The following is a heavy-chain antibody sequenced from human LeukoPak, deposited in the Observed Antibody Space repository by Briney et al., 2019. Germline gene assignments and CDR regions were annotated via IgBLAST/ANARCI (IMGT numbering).Heavy chain of an antibody. CDR3: ARDRGQLARY. V-gene: IGHV1-69*01. CDR2: IIPVCGTA. CDR1: GDTFSSYA. J-gene: IGHJ4*02. D-gene: IGHD6-13*01. Sequence: SVKVSCKASGDTFSSYAISWVRQAPGQGLEWMGGIIPVCGTANYAQKFQGRVTITADESTSTAYMELSSLRSEDTAVYYCARDRGQLARYWGQGTLVTVSS.